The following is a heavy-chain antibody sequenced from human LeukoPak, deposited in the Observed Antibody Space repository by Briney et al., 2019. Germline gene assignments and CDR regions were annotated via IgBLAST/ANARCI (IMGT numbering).Heavy chain of an antibody. J-gene: IGHJ6*03. V-gene: IGHV4-59*01. CDR1: GGSISSYY. CDR3: ARRARNYTDV. CDR2: IYYSGST. D-gene: IGHD6-6*01. Sequence: SETLSLTCTVSGGSISSYYWSWIRQPPGKGLEWIGYIYYSGSTNYNPSLKSRVTISVDTSKNQFSLKLSSVTAADTAVYYCARRARNYTDVWGKGTTVTISS.